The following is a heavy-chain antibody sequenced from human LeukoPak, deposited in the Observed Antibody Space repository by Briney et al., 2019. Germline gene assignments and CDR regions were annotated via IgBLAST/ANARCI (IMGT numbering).Heavy chain of an antibody. Sequence: GGSLRLSCVASGFTFSSYEMNWVRQAPGKGLEWVSYISSSGSTIYYADSVKGRFTISRDNAKNSLYLQMNSLRAEDTAVYYCARSGQWLVLGYWGQGTLVTVSS. CDR1: GFTFSSYE. CDR2: ISSSGSTI. V-gene: IGHV3-48*03. CDR3: ARSGQWLVLGY. J-gene: IGHJ4*02. D-gene: IGHD6-19*01.